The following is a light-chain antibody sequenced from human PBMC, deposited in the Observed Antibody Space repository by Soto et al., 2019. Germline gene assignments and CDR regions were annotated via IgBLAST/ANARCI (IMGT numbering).Light chain of an antibody. Sequence: QSALTQPASVSGSPGQSITISCTGTSSDVGGYNYVSWCQHHPGKAPKLVLYAVSNRPSGVSTRFSGSKSGNTASLTISGLQAEDEADYYCSSYTSSSALVFGTGTQLTVL. CDR2: AVS. V-gene: IGLV2-14*01. CDR1: SSDVGGYNY. J-gene: IGLJ1*01. CDR3: SSYTSSSALV.